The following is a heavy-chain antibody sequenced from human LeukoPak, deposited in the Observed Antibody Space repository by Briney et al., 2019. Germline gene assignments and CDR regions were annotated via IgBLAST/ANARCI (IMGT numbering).Heavy chain of an antibody. Sequence: PGGSLRLSCAASGFTFSSYAMHWVRQAPGKGLEWVAVISYDGSNKYYADSVKGRFTISRDNSKNTLYLQMNSRRAEDTAVYYCARGTVWFGELLSLDYWGQGTLVTVSS. V-gene: IGHV3-30*04. J-gene: IGHJ4*02. D-gene: IGHD3-10*01. CDR3: ARGTVWFGELLSLDY. CDR2: ISYDGSNK. CDR1: GFTFSSYA.